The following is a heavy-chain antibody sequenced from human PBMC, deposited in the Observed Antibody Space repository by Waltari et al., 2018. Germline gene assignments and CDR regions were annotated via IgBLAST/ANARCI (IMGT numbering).Heavy chain of an antibody. J-gene: IGHJ5*02. Sequence: DVQLVESGGGLVQLGGSLSPSCVVSGVDFSNLWMIWARQAPGKGLEWLAKIKKDGSEIHYVDSVKGRFTISRDNAKKSVYLQMNSLRVEDTAVYFCVRVGEENSNSQYRWFDAWGQGSLVTVSS. CDR3: VRVGEENSNSQYRWFDA. D-gene: IGHD3-16*02. CDR2: IKKDGSEI. V-gene: IGHV3-7*01. CDR1: GVDFSNLW.